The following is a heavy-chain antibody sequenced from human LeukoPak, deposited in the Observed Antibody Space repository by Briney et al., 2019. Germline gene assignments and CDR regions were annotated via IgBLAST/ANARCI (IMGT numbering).Heavy chain of an antibody. J-gene: IGHJ4*02. CDR3: AKDATWMITFGGFDY. CDR1: GFTFSSYA. V-gene: IGHV3-23*01. D-gene: IGHD3-16*01. CDR2: ISGSGGST. Sequence: GGSLRLSCAASGFTFSSYAMSWVRQAPGKGLEWVSAISGSGGSTYYADSVKGRFTISRDNSKNTLFLQMNSLRAGDTAVYYCAKDATWMITFGGFDYWGQGTLVTVSS.